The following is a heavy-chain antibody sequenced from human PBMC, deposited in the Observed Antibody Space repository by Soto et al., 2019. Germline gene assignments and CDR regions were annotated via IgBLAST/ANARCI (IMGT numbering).Heavy chain of an antibody. CDR3: ARERGSGSYYTPWFDP. CDR2: IIPIFGTA. Sequence: ASVKVSCKASGGTFSSYGISWVRQAPGQGLGWMGGIIPIFGTANYAQKFQGRVTITADESTSTAYMELSSLRSEDTAVYYCARERGSGSYYTPWFDPWGQGTLVTVSS. V-gene: IGHV1-69*13. D-gene: IGHD3-10*01. CDR1: GGTFSSYG. J-gene: IGHJ5*02.